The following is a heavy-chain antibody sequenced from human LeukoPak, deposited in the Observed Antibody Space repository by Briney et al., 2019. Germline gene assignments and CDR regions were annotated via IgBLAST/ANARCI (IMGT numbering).Heavy chain of an antibody. CDR2: IWYDGSNK. CDR3: ARDNSSYHQRHLDY. Sequence: ETGGSLRLSCAASGFTFSSYGMHWVRQAPGKGLEWVAVIWYDGSNKYYADSVKGRFTISRDNSKNTLYLQMNSLRAEDTAVYYCARDNSSYHQRHLDYWGQGTLVTVSS. J-gene: IGHJ4*02. D-gene: IGHD4-23*01. CDR1: GFTFSSYG. V-gene: IGHV3-33*01.